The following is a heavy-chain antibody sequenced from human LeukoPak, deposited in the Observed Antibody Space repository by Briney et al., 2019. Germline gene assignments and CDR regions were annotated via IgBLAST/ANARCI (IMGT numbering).Heavy chain of an antibody. J-gene: IGHJ4*02. CDR3: AKEANYDILTGYLFPYDY. CDR2: VSGSGGST. CDR1: GFTFSSYA. Sequence: GGSLRLSCAASGFTFSSYAMSRVRQAPGKGLEWVSAVSGSGGSTYYADSVKGRFTISRDNSKNTLYLQMNSLRAEDTAVYYCAKEANYDILTGYLFPYDYWGQGTLVTVSS. V-gene: IGHV3-23*01. D-gene: IGHD3-9*01.